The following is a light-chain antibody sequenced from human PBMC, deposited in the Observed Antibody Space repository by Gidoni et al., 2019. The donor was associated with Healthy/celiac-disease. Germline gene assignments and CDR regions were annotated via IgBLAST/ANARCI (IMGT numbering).Light chain of an antibody. Sequence: EIVLTQSPATISLSPGERATLSCRASQSVSSYLAWYQQKPGQAPRLLIYDASNRATGIPARFSGSGSGTDFTLTISSLEPEDFAGYYCQQRSNWPGTFGQXTKVEIK. V-gene: IGKV3-11*01. CDR3: QQRSNWPGT. CDR1: QSVSSY. J-gene: IGKJ1*01. CDR2: DAS.